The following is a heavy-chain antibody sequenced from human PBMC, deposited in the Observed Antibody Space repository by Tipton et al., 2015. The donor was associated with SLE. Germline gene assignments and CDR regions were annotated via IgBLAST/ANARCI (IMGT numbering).Heavy chain of an antibody. CDR1: GGSISSPY. V-gene: IGHV4-59*11. CDR3: ARDFYGSNSQGYYYYGLDV. Sequence: TLSLTCTVSGGSISSPYWGWIRQPPGKGLEWIGYMYYSGSTNYNPSLRGRVTMSLDTSKNQFSLKLSSVTAADTAVYYCARDFYGSNSQGYYYYGLDVWGQGTTVTVSS. J-gene: IGHJ6*02. D-gene: IGHD4-23*01. CDR2: MYYSGST.